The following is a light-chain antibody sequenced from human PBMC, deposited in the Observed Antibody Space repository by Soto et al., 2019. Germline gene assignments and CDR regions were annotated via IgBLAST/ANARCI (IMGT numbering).Light chain of an antibody. V-gene: IGKV3-20*01. CDR3: QQYDDSAT. Sequence: IVLTQSPATLSLSPGERATLFCRASQRVSASYLAWYQQKPGQAPRLLIYGASTRATGFPDRFSGSGSGTDFTLTISRLEPEDFAVYYCQQYDDSATFGQGTKVDIK. CDR2: GAS. J-gene: IGKJ2*01. CDR1: QRVSASY.